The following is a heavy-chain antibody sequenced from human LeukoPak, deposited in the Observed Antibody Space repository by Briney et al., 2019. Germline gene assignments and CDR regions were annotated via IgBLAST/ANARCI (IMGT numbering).Heavy chain of an antibody. V-gene: IGHV3-30-3*01. Sequence: GRSLRLSCAASGFTFSSYAMHWVRQAPGKGLEWVAVISYDGSNKYYADSVKGRFTISRDNSKNTLYLQMNSLRAEDTAVYYCARGGREITWISYAFDIWGQGTMVTVSS. CDR2: ISYDGSNK. D-gene: IGHD3-16*01. J-gene: IGHJ3*02. CDR3: ARGGREITWISYAFDI. CDR1: GFTFSSYA.